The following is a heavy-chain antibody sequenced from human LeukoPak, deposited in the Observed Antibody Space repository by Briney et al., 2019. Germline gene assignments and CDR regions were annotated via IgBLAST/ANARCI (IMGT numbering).Heavy chain of an antibody. CDR1: GFSFSTYC. CDR3: AKKNLAAAGPNYFDY. D-gene: IGHD6-13*01. J-gene: IGHJ4*02. V-gene: IGHV3-23*01. Sequence: PGGSLTLSCPASGFSFSTYCMNWVRQAPGPGLGWVAIISGVGATTDYADSVKRRFTIARDNSRNTLYLQMNSLRVEDTAVYYCAKKNLAAAGPNYFDYWGQGTLVTVSS. CDR2: ISGVGATT.